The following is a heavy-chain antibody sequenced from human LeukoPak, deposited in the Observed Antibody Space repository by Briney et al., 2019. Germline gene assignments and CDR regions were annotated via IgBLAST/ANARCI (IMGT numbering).Heavy chain of an antibody. CDR2: IRSKANSSAP. V-gene: IGHV3-73*01. CDR1: GLTLSGSS. J-gene: IGHJ3*02. Sequence: RQSLRLACAASGLTLSGSSMHWVRQASGNVQEWVGRIRSKANSSAPAYAASVTARFTISRDDSKTTAYLQMNSLKTEDTAVYYCTRARSSGYYYEDAFDIWGQGTMVTVSS. D-gene: IGHD3-22*01. CDR3: TRARSSGYYYEDAFDI.